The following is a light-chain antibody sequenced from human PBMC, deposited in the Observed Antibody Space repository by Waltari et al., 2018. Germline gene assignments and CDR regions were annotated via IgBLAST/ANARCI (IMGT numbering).Light chain of an antibody. CDR2: EFN. CDR1: RREVARYYF. J-gene: IGLJ3*02. V-gene: IGLV2-23*02. CDR3: CSYAGRSTWV. Sequence: HSALNQPASVSGSPGPSIPTPCTGTRREVARYYFVSWYQQHPGKAPQLIMYEFNKRPSGVSNRLSGSKSGNTASLTISGLQAEDESDYYCCSYAGRSTWVFGGGTKVTVL.